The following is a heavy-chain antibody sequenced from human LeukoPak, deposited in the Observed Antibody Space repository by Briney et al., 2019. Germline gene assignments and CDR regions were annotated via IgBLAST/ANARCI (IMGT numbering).Heavy chain of an antibody. V-gene: IGHV3-23*01. Sequence: GGSLRLSCAASGFTFSSYAMSWVRQAPGKGLEWVSAISGSGGSTYYADSVKGRFTISRDNSKNTLYLQMNSLRAEDTAVYYCAKDAYTIFGRNYCYYYMDVWGKGTTVTVSS. CDR3: AKDAYTIFGRNYCYYYMDV. J-gene: IGHJ6*03. D-gene: IGHD3-3*01. CDR2: ISGSGGST. CDR1: GFTFSSYA.